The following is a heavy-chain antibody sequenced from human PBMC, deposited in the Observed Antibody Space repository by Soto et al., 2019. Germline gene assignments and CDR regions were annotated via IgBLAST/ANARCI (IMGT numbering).Heavy chain of an antibody. CDR1: GGSVSSASYY. D-gene: IGHD2-15*01. V-gene: IGHV4-61*01. Sequence: SGTLSLTSTVSGGSVSSASYYWSWIRQPPGKGPEWIGYIYYIGSTRYNPSLKSRVTMSVDTSKNQFSLKLSSVTAADTAVYYCARTGFCSGGACYPNWFDPWGQGTLVTVSS. CDR3: ARTGFCSGGACYPNWFDP. J-gene: IGHJ5*02. CDR2: IYYIGST.